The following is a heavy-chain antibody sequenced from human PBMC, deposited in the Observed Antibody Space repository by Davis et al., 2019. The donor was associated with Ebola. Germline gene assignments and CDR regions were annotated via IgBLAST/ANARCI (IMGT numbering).Heavy chain of an antibody. CDR3: AKGRTVAARYGIFDY. CDR1: GFAFTNYW. CDR2: ISGSGGST. Sequence: PGGSLRLSCAASGFAFTNYWMHWVRQAPGKGLEWVSAISGSGGSTYYADSVKGRFTISRDNSKNTLYLQMNSLRAEDTAVYYCAKGRTVAARYGIFDYWGQGTLVTVSS. D-gene: IGHD2-15*01. V-gene: IGHV3-23*01. J-gene: IGHJ4*02.